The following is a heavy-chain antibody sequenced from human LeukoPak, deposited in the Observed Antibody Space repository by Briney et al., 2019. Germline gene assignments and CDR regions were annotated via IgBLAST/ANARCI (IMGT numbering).Heavy chain of an antibody. D-gene: IGHD3-10*01. CDR3: ARDNYGFLDY. CDR2: INSDGSGT. CDR1: GFTFSTYW. Sequence: GGSLRLSCAASGFTFSTYWMHWVRQAPGEGLVWVSQINSDGSGTSYADSVKGRFTISRDNAKNTLYLQMNSLGAEDTAVYYCARDNYGFLDYWGQGTLVTVSS. V-gene: IGHV3-74*01. J-gene: IGHJ4*02.